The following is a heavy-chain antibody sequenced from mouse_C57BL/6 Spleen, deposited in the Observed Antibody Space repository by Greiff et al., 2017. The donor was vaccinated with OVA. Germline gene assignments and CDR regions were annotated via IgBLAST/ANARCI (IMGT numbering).Heavy chain of an antibody. J-gene: IGHJ4*01. CDR2: IDPETGGT. CDR1: GYTFTDYE. Sequence: QVQLKESGAELVRPGASVTLSCKASGYTFTDYEMHWVKQTPVHGLEWIGAIDPETGGTAYNQKFKGKAILTADKSSSTAYMELRSLTSEDSAVYYCTRVSGLLHYAMDYWGQGTSVTVSS. CDR3: TRVSGLLHYAMDY. V-gene: IGHV1-15*01. D-gene: IGHD2-3*01.